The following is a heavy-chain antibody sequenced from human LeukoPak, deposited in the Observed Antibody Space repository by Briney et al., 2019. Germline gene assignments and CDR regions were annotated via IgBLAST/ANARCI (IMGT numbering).Heavy chain of an antibody. CDR1: GGIFINYA. D-gene: IGHD3-10*01. CDR2: IIPLFGKP. Sequence: SVKVSCKASGGIFINYAISWVRQAPGQGLEWVGGIIPLFGKPKYAQKFLGRVTIYADESTSTAYMELSSLRSEDTAMYYCAREWAGYGSGSYFYYWGQGTLVTVSS. CDR3: AREWAGYGSGSYFYY. J-gene: IGHJ4*02. V-gene: IGHV1-69*13.